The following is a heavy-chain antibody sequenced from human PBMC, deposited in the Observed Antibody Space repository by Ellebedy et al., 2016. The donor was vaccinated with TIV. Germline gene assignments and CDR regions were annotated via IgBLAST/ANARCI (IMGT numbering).Heavy chain of an antibody. V-gene: IGHV3-21*01. CDR1: GFTFSSYS. D-gene: IGHD5-12*01. J-gene: IGHJ6*02. Sequence: GGSLRLSXAASGFTFSSYSMNWVRQAPGKGLEWVSSISSSSSYIYYADSVKGRFTISRDNAKNSLYLQMNSLRAEDTAVYYCARDSTGRGWTYYYYYYGMDVWGQGTTVTVSS. CDR3: ARDSTGRGWTYYYYYYGMDV. CDR2: ISSSSSYI.